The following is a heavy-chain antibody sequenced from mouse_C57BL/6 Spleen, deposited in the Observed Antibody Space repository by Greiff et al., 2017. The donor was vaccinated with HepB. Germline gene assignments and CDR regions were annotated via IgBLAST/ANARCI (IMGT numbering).Heavy chain of an antibody. V-gene: IGHV1-69*01. D-gene: IGHD2-2*01. J-gene: IGHJ4*01. Sequence: QVQLQQPGAELVMPGASVKLSCKASGYTFTSYWMHWVKQRPGQGLEWIGEIDPSDSYTNYNQKFKGKSTLTVDKSSSTAYMQLSSLTSEDSAVYYCARSLVLEGYAMDYWGQGTSVTVSS. CDR2: IDPSDSYT. CDR1: GYTFTSYW. CDR3: ARSLVLEGYAMDY.